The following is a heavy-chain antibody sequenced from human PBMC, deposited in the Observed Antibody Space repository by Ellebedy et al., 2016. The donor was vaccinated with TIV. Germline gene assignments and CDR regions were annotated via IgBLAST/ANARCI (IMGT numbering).Heavy chain of an antibody. CDR3: VRGRQGTSSGWY. D-gene: IGHD6-19*01. J-gene: IGHJ4*02. CDR2: INGDGTTT. V-gene: IGHV3-74*01. Sequence: PGGSLRLSCAASGFTFSSLWMHWVRQAPGKGLMWVSHINGDGTTTNYADSVKGRFTISRDNAKNTLYLQMNSLRAEDTAVYYCVRGRQGTSSGWYWGQGALVTVSS. CDR1: GFTFSSLW.